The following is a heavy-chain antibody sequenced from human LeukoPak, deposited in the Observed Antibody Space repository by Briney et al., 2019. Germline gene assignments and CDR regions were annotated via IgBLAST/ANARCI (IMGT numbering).Heavy chain of an antibody. CDR1: GYTFTSYG. CDR2: ISAYNGNT. D-gene: IGHD2-21*02. J-gene: IGHJ3*02. CDR3: ARVRQYCGGDCYIEDVFDI. Sequence: GASVKVSCKASGYTFTSYGISWVRQAPGQGLEWMGWISAYNGNTNYAQKLQGRVTMTIDTSTSTAYMELRSLRSDDTAVYYCARVRQYCGGDCYIEDVFDIWGQGTMVTVSS. V-gene: IGHV1-18*01.